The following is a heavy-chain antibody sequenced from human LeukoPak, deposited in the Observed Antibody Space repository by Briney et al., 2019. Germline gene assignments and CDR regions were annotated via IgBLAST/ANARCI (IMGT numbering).Heavy chain of an antibody. CDR3: ARARDTTSGSNWFDP. CDR2: IYHSGTT. V-gene: IGHV4-30-2*01. D-gene: IGHD1-26*01. J-gene: IGHJ5*02. CDR1: GGSIYGGGYY. Sequence: PSETLSHTCTVSGGSIYGGGYYWSWIRQPPGKGLEWIGYIYHSGTTYYNPSLKSRVTISIDRSKNQFSLKLSSVTAADTAVYYCARARDTTSGSNWFDPWGQGTLVTVSS.